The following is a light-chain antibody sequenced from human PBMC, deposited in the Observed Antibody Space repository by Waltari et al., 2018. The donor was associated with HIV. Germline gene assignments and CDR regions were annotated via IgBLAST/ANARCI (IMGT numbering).Light chain of an antibody. CDR3: CSYAGSNTWV. J-gene: IGLJ3*02. Sequence: QSALTQPASVSGSPGQSITISCTGTRSDVGSSYLVSWYQQHPGKAPKLMIYEVSKRPSGVSNRFSGSKSGNTVSLTISGLQAEDEADYYCCSYAGSNTWVFGGGTKLTVL. V-gene: IGLV2-23*02. CDR1: RSDVGSSYL. CDR2: EVS.